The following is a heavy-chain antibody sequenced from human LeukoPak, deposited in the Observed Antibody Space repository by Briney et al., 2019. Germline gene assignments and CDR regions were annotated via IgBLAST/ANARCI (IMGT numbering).Heavy chain of an antibody. J-gene: IGHJ4*02. CDR2: IYTSGST. D-gene: IGHD1-7*01. CDR3: VRGNYGTFDY. Sequence: SETLSLTCTVSGGSISSYYWSWIRQPAGKGLEWIGRIYTSGSTNYNPSLKSRVTISLDSSKNQFSLKLSSVTAADTSVYSCVRGNYGTFDYWGQGTLVTVSS. CDR1: GGSISSYY. V-gene: IGHV4-4*07.